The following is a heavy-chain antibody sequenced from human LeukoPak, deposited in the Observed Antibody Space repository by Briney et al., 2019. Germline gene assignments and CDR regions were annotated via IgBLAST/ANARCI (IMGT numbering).Heavy chain of an antibody. J-gene: IGHJ4*02. CDR3: ARELTYADY. Sequence: PSETLSLTCTVSGGSISSGDYYWSWLRQTPGKGLEWIGYIYYSGSTYYNPSLKSRVTMSVDTSKNQFSLKLSSVTAADTAVYYCARELTYADYWGQGTLVTVSS. D-gene: IGHD4/OR15-4a*01. V-gene: IGHV4-30-4*01. CDR2: IYYSGST. CDR1: GGSISSGDYY.